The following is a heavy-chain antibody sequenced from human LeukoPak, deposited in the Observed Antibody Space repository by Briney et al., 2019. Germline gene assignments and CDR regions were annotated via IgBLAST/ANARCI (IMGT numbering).Heavy chain of an antibody. J-gene: IGHJ6*02. CDR1: GGSISSSSYY. CDR3: ASLILGYCSGGSCYDYYYYYYGMDV. D-gene: IGHD2-15*01. V-gene: IGHV4-39*01. Sequence: SETLSLTCTVSGGSISSSSYYWGWIRQPPGKGLEWIGSIYYSGSTYYNPSLKSRVTISVDTSKNQFSLKLSSVTAADTAVYYCASLILGYCSGGSCYDYYYYYYGMDVWGQGTTVTVSS. CDR2: IYYSGST.